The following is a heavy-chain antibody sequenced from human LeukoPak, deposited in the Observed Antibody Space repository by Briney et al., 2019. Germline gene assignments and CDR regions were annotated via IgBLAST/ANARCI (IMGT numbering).Heavy chain of an antibody. Sequence: PSETLSLTCTVSGGSISSGGYYWSWIRQPPGKGLEWIGYISHTGGTYYNSSLLSRVTISVDRSKNQFFLTLGSVTAADTAVYFCARTRGLLSSYYMDVWGKGTTVTVSS. J-gene: IGHJ6*03. V-gene: IGHV4-30-2*01. CDR1: GGSISSGGYY. CDR2: ISHTGGT. D-gene: IGHD2-2*01. CDR3: ARTRGLLSSYYMDV.